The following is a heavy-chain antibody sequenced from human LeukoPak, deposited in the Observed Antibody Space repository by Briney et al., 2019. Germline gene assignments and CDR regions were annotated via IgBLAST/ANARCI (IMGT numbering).Heavy chain of an antibody. CDR3: AKDPGAHYYGSGSYRRGSYFDY. CDR2: IRYDGSNK. V-gene: IGHV3-30*02. J-gene: IGHJ4*02. CDR1: GFTFSNYG. D-gene: IGHD3-10*01. Sequence: GGSLRLSCAASGFTFSNYGMHWVRQAPGKGLEWVAFIRYDGSNKYYADSVKGRFTISRDNSKSTLYPQMNSLRAEDTAVYYCAKDPGAHYYGSGSYRRGSYFDYWGQGTLVTVSS.